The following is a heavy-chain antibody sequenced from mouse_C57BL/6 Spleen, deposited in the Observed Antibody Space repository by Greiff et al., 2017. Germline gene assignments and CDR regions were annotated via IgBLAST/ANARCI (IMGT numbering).Heavy chain of an antibody. CDR3: AREGVVRYFDV. CDR1: GYTFTSYW. J-gene: IGHJ1*03. D-gene: IGHD1-1*01. CDR2: IDPSDSET. Sequence: QVQLKQPGAELVRPGSSVKLSCKASGYTFTSYWMHWVKQRPIQGLEWIGNIDPSDSETHYNQKFKDKATLTVDKSSSTAYMQLSSLTSEDSAVYYCAREGVVRYFDVWGTGTTVTVSS. V-gene: IGHV1-52*01.